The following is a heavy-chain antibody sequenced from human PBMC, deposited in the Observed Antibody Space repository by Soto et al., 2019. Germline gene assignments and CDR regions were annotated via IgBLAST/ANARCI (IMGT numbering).Heavy chain of an antibody. CDR1: GFTFSTYA. J-gene: IGHJ4*02. Sequence: EVQLLESGGGLVQPGGSLRLSCVAPGFTFSTYAMSWVRQAPGKGLEWVSIIGSSGGVTVYADSVKGRFTISRDNSKNTLYLQMNSLTAEDTAVYYCAKHFVNGEIDYWGQGTLVTVSS. D-gene: IGHD3-10*01. CDR2: IGSSGGVT. CDR3: AKHFVNGEIDY. V-gene: IGHV3-23*01.